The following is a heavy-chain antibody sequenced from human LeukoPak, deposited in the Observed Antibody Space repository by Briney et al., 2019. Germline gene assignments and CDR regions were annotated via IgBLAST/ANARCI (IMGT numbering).Heavy chain of an antibody. J-gene: IGHJ4*02. CDR3: ARVAEDCSSTRCYAGVDY. V-gene: IGHV1-18*01. Sequence: ASVKVSCKASGYTFTSYGISWVRQAPGQGLEWMGWISGYNGNTNYAQILQGRVTMTTDTSTSTAYMELRSLRSDDTAVYYRARVAEDCSSTRCYAGVDYWGQGTLVTVSS. CDR2: ISGYNGNT. D-gene: IGHD2-2*01. CDR1: GYTFTSYG.